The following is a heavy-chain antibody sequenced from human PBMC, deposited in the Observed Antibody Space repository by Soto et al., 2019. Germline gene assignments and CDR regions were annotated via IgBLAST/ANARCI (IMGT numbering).Heavy chain of an antibody. J-gene: IGHJ6*02. CDR1: GGTFSRYS. D-gene: IGHD2-2*01. CDR2: IIPIFGIA. Sequence: QVQLVQSGAEVKKPGSSVKVSCKASGGTFSRYSITWVRQAPGHGLEWIGRIIPIFGIASYAQKFQGRVTITADDSTSTAYMELSSLRYDDTALYYCAREDRDRETGLVPAAIDGMDVWGQGTTVTVSS. CDR3: AREDRDRETGLVPAAIDGMDV. V-gene: IGHV1-69*08.